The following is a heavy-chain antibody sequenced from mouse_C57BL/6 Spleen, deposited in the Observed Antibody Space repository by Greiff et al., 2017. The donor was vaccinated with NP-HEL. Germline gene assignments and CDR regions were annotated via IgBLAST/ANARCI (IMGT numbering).Heavy chain of an antibody. CDR3: VRPAYYYGSSYWYFDV. V-gene: IGHV10-1*01. Sequence: EVKLVESGGGLVQPKGSLKLSCAASGFSFNTYAMNWVRQAPGKGLEWVARIRSKSNNYATYYADSVKDRFTISRDDSESMLYLQMNNLKTEDTAMYYCVRPAYYYGSSYWYFDVWGTGTTVTVSS. D-gene: IGHD1-1*01. J-gene: IGHJ1*03. CDR1: GFSFNTYA. CDR2: IRSKSNNYAT.